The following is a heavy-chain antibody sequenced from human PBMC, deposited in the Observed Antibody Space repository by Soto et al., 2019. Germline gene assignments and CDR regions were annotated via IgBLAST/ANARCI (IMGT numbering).Heavy chain of an antibody. Sequence: QVQLVQSGAEVKKPGSSVKVSCKASGGTFSSYAISWVRQAPGQGLEWMGGIIPIFGTANYAQKYQGRVTITADKSTSTAYMELSSLRSEDTAVYYCGREAVDTAMMGANDYWGQGTLVTVSS. D-gene: IGHD5-18*01. CDR2: IIPIFGTA. V-gene: IGHV1-69*06. J-gene: IGHJ4*02. CDR3: GREAVDTAMMGANDY. CDR1: GGTFSSYA.